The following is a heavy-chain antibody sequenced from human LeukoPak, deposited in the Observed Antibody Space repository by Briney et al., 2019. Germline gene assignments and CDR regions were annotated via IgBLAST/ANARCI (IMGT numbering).Heavy chain of an antibody. CDR3: ARDSSGYYPSQFDY. J-gene: IGHJ4*02. CDR1: GGTFSSYA. Sequence: SVKVSCKASGGTFSSYAISWVRQAPGQGLEWMGGIIAIFGTANYAQKFQGRVTITADESTSTAYMELSSLRSEDTVVYYCARDSSGYYPSQFDYWGQGTLVTVSS. D-gene: IGHD3-22*01. CDR2: IIAIFGTA. V-gene: IGHV1-69*13.